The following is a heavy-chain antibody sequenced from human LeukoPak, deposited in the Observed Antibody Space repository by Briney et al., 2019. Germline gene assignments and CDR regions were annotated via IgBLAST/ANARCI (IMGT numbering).Heavy chain of an antibody. CDR1: GYTFANFP. CDR3: ARDRAGQLDY. D-gene: IGHD1-1*01. Sequence: VASVNVSCKASGYTFANFPVYWVRQAPGHRLEWMGWINADNGNTKYSQRFQGRTTITRDTSASTAYMELSGLRSEDTAVYFCARDRAGQLDYWGQGTLVTVSS. CDR2: INADNGNT. J-gene: IGHJ4*02. V-gene: IGHV1-3*01.